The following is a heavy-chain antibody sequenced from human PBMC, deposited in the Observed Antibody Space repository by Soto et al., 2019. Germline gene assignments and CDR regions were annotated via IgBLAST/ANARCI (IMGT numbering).Heavy chain of an antibody. CDR2: ISGSGGST. Sequence: GGSLRLSCAASGFTFSSYAMSWVRQAPGKGLEWVSAISGSGGSTYYADSVKGRFTISRDNSKNTLYLQMNSLRAEDTAVYYCAKARMPETDFWSGYSQDFDYWGQGTLVTVSS. J-gene: IGHJ4*02. D-gene: IGHD3-3*01. CDR3: AKARMPETDFWSGYSQDFDY. V-gene: IGHV3-23*01. CDR1: GFTFSSYA.